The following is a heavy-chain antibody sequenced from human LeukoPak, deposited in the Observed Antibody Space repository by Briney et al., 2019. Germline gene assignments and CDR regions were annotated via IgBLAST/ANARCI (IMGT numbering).Heavy chain of an antibody. CDR1: GFTFSAYG. CDR2: IRNDGSDT. Sequence: GGSLRLSCAASGFTFSAYGMHWVRQAPGKGLEWVAFIRNDGSDTYYADSMKGRFSISRDNSKNTLYVQMSSLRAEDTAVYYCAKDSGYSSKYWYFNLWGRGTLVTVSS. J-gene: IGHJ2*01. CDR3: AKDSGYSSKYWYFNL. D-gene: IGHD2-15*01. V-gene: IGHV3-30*02.